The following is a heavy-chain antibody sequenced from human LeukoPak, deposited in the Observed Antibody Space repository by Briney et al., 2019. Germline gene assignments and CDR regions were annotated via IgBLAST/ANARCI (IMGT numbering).Heavy chain of an antibody. D-gene: IGHD3-16*02. V-gene: IGHV3-7*03. CDR2: IRQDGSEK. J-gene: IGHJ4*02. Sequence: GGSLRLSCAASGFTFSSYWMSWVRQAPGKGLEWVANIRQDGSEKYYVDSVKGRFTISRDNAKNSLYLQMNSLRAEDTAVYYCARAVYDYVWGRYPAYYWGQGTLVTVSS. CDR1: GFTFSSYW. CDR3: ARAVYDYVWGRYPAYY.